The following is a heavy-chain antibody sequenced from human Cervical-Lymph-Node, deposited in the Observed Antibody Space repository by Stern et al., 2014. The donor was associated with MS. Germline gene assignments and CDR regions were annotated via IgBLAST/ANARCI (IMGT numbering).Heavy chain of an antibody. CDR1: GFSLSTSGMC. V-gene: IGHV2-70*01. CDR2: IDWDDDK. J-gene: IGHJ4*02. Sequence: QVTLKESGPALVKPTQTLTLTCTFSGFSLSTSGMCVSWIRQPPGKALEWLALIDWDDDKYYSTSLKTRLTISKDTSKNQVVLTMTNMDPVDTATYYCARAYYDSSGYYSHYFDYWGQGTLVTVSS. CDR3: ARAYYDSSGYYSHYFDY. D-gene: IGHD3-22*01.